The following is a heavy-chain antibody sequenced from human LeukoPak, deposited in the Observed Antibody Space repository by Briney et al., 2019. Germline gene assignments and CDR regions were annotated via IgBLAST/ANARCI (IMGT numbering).Heavy chain of an antibody. CDR2: IYYGGST. J-gene: IGHJ4*02. CDR1: GGSISSSSYY. D-gene: IGHD1-26*01. CDR3: AGSMGPQIPRAELLGY. Sequence: PSETLSLTCTVSGGSISSSSYYWGWIRQPPGKGLEWIGSIYYGGSTYYNPSLKSRVTISVDTSKNQFSLKLSSVTAADTAVYYCAGSMGPQIPRAELLGYWGQGTLVTVSS. V-gene: IGHV4-39*07.